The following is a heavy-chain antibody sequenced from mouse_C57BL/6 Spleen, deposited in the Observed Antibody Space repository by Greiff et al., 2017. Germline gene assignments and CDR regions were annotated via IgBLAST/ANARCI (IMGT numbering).Heavy chain of an antibody. CDR3: ARFYWDYAMDY. J-gene: IGHJ4*01. CDR1: GYAFSSSW. V-gene: IGHV1-82*01. Sequence: QVQLQQSGPELVKPGASVKISCKASGYAFSSSWMNWVKQRPGKGLEWIGRIYPGDGDTNYNGKFKGKATLTADKSSSTAYMQLSSLTSEDSAVYFCARFYWDYAMDYWGQGTSVTVSS. D-gene: IGHD2-1*01. CDR2: IYPGDGDT.